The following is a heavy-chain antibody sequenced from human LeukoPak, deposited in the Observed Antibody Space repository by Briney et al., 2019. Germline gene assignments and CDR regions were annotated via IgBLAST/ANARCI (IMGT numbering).Heavy chain of an antibody. CDR2: IYTSGST. J-gene: IGHJ6*03. CDR3: ARRGYSNLYYYYYYMDV. CDR1: GGSISSYY. Sequence: PSETLSLTCTVSGGSISSYYWSWIRQPPGKGLEWIGYIYTSGSTNYNPSLKSRVTISVDTSKNQFSLKLCSVTAADTAVYYCARRGYSNLYYYYYYMDVWGKGTTVTVSS. D-gene: IGHD4-11*01. V-gene: IGHV4-4*09.